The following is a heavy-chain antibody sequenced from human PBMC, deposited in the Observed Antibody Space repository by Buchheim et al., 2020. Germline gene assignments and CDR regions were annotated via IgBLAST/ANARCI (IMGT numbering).Heavy chain of an antibody. CDR2: INSDESRR. V-gene: IGHV3-74*01. J-gene: IGHJ6*02. CDR1: GFTFSNSW. Sequence: EVQLVESRGGLVQPGGSLRLSCVASGFTFSNSWMHWVRQAPGKGLVWVSHINSDESRRTYADSVKGRFTISRDNAKNTVFLHMNSLRAEDTAVYYCARDWSYAMDVWGQGTT. CDR3: ARDWSYAMDV.